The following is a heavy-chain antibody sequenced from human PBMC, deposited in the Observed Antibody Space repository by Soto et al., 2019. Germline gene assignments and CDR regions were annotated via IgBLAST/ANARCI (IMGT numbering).Heavy chain of an antibody. Sequence: GGSLRLSCAASGFTFSSYSMNWVRQAPGKGLEWVSSISSSSSYIYYADSVKGRFTISRDNAKNSLYLQMNSLRAEDTAVYYCARLGELELTGGGYYGMDVWGQGTTVTVSS. V-gene: IGHV3-21*01. CDR1: GFTFSSYS. CDR3: ARLGELELTGGGYYGMDV. D-gene: IGHD1-7*01. J-gene: IGHJ6*02. CDR2: ISSSSSYI.